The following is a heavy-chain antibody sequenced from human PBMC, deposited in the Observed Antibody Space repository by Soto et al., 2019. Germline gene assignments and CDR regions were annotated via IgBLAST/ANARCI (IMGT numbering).Heavy chain of an antibody. D-gene: IGHD3-3*01. CDR3: ARAQTIFGIITVFDY. CDR1: GGSINSGGYS. J-gene: IGHJ4*02. V-gene: IGHV4-31*03. Sequence: PSETLSLTCTVSGGSINSGGYSWSWIRQHPGKSLQWIGYIYYSGSTYYNPSLKSRVTISIDTSKNQFSLKLSSVTAADTAVYYCARAQTIFGIITVFDYWGQGTLVTVAS. CDR2: IYYSGST.